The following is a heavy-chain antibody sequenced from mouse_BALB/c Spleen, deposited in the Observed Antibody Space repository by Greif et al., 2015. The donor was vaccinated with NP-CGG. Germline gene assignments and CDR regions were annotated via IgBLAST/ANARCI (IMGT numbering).Heavy chain of an antibody. CDR1: GYTFTSYW. J-gene: IGHJ3*01. V-gene: IGHV1-7*01. D-gene: IGHD2-2*01. CDR2: INPSTGYT. Sequence: VQLQQSGAELAKPGASVKMSCKASGYTFTSYWMHWVKQRPGQGLEWIGYINPSTGYTEYNQKFKDKATLTADKSSSTAYMQLSSLTSEDSAVYYCARRGDYGYDGFAYWGQGTLVTVSA. CDR3: ARRGDYGYDGFAY.